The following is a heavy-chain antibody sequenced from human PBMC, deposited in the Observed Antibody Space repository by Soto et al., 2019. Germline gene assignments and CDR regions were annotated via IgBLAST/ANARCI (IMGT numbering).Heavy chain of an antibody. CDR1: GFTFSSYG. V-gene: IGHV3-33*01. Sequence: GGSLRLSCAASGFTFSSYGMHWVRQAPGKGLEWVAVIWYDGSNKYYADSVKGRFTISRDNSKNTLYLQMNSLRAEDTAVYYCAREPVFYCSGGSCYGREEYYFDYWGQGTLVTVSS. D-gene: IGHD2-15*01. J-gene: IGHJ4*02. CDR3: AREPVFYCSGGSCYGREEYYFDY. CDR2: IWYDGSNK.